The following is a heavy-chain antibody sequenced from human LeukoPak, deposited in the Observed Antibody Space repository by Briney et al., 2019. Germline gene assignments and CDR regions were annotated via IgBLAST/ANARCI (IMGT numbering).Heavy chain of an antibody. CDR1: AFSFSSYG. J-gene: IGHJ4*02. CDR2: IWSDGSIK. CDR3: AKGSTAMVDY. D-gene: IGHD5-18*01. V-gene: IGHV3-33*06. Sequence: GRSLRLSCAASAFSFSSYGMHWVRQAPGKGLEWVAVIWSDGSIKFYGDSVKGRFTISRDNSKNTLYLQMDSLRAGDTAIYYCAKGSTAMVDYWGQGTLVTVSS.